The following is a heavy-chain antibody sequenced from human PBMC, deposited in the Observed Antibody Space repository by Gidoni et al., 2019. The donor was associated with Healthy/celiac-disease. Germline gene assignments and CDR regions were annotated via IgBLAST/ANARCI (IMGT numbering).Heavy chain of an antibody. J-gene: IGHJ4*02. Sequence: QVQLVESGGGVVQPGRSLRLPCAASGSTFSSYGMHWVRQAPGKGLEWVAVIWYDGRNKYYADSVKGRFTISRDNSKNTLYLQMNSLRAEDTAVYYCARGGGYSGYDPFDYWGQGTLVTVSS. D-gene: IGHD5-12*01. CDR2: IWYDGRNK. V-gene: IGHV3-33*01. CDR3: ARGGGYSGYDPFDY. CDR1: GSTFSSYG.